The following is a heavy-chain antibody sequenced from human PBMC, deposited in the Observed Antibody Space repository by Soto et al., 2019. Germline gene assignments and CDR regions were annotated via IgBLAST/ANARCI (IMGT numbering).Heavy chain of an antibody. V-gene: IGHV3-23*01. CDR3: AKDGGWGADASLPNWFDP. Sequence: EVQLLESGGGLVQPGGSLRLSCAASGFTFSSYVMSWVRQAPGKGLEWVSAISGSGGSTYYADSVKGRFTISRDNSKNTLYLQMNSLRAEDTAVYYCAKDGGWGADASLPNWFDPWGQGTLVTVSS. J-gene: IGHJ5*02. CDR2: ISGSGGST. D-gene: IGHD7-27*01. CDR1: GFTFSSYV.